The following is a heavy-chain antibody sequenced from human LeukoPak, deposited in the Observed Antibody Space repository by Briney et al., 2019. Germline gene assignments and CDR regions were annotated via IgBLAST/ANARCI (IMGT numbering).Heavy chain of an antibody. Sequence: SETLSLTCTVSGDSISSYHWNWIRQPPGKGLEWIGYIYYSGSTNYNPSLKSRVTISVATSKNQYSLRLSSVTAADTAVYYCARRRRIAAVGTDAFDIWGQGTMVTVSS. D-gene: IGHD6-13*01. J-gene: IGHJ3*02. CDR1: GDSISSYH. V-gene: IGHV4-59*08. CDR2: IYYSGST. CDR3: ARRRRIAAVGTDAFDI.